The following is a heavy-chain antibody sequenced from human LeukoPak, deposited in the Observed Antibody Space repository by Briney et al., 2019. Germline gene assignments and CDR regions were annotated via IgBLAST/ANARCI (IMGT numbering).Heavy chain of an antibody. CDR1: GFTFSSYS. V-gene: IGHV3-48*01. Sequence: PGGSLRLSCAASGFTFSSYSMNWVRQAPGKGLEWVSYISSSSSTIYYADSVKGRFTISRDNAKNSLYLQMNSLRAEDTAVYYCATSYGSGKNYGAYFDYWGQGTLVTVSS. CDR3: ATSYGSGKNYGAYFDY. CDR2: ISSSSSTI. D-gene: IGHD3-10*01. J-gene: IGHJ4*02.